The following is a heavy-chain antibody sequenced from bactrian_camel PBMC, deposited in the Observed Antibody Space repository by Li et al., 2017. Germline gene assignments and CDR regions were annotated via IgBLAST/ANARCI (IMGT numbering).Heavy chain of an antibody. CDR1: GSRYNRYC. V-gene: IGHV3S67*01. CDR2: TDADGSR. Sequence: DVQLVESGGDSLQTGGSLRLSCEVSGSRYNRYCMGWFRQRQGNEREGVAATDADGSRHYADSLKGRFTISQDNTNNRLYLQMDNLKSEDTGKYYCAAFFGTTSMTCIQSLSMGSRYMYWGQGTQVTVS. J-gene: IGHJ4*01. CDR3: AAFFGTTSMTCIQSLSMGSRYMY. D-gene: IGHD4*01.